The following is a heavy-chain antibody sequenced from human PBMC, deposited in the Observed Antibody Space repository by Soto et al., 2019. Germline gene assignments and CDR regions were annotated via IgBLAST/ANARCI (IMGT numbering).Heavy chain of an antibody. CDR2: IYTGGFT. Sequence: EVQVVESVGGLVQPGGSLRLSCAASGFTVSSNYMNWVRQAPGKGLEWVSVIYTGGFTYYADSVKGRFTISRDNSKNTLSLQMKSLRAEDTAVYYCARDIGNENDGTYYYYAMDVWGQGTTVTVSS. V-gene: IGHV3-66*01. J-gene: IGHJ6*02. D-gene: IGHD1-1*01. CDR3: ARDIGNENDGTYYYYAMDV. CDR1: GFTVSSNY.